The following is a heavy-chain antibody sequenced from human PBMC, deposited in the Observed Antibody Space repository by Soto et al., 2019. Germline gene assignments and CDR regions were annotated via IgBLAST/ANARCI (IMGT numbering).Heavy chain of an antibody. CDR1: GFTIRDYY. CDR3: AIGGIRYNGMDV. J-gene: IGHJ6*02. V-gene: IGHV3-11*01. Sequence: GGSLRLSRAASGFTIRDYYMRWIRQAPGKGLEWVSYISSSGSSIYYADSVKGRFTISRDNAKNSLYLQTTILRAENTAVYYCAIGGIRYNGMDVWGQGTTVTVSS. D-gene: IGHD1-20*01. CDR2: ISSSGSSI.